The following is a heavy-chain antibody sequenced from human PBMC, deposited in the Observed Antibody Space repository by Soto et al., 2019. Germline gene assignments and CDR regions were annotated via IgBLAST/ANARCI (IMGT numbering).Heavy chain of an antibody. D-gene: IGHD5-12*01. Sequence: SETLSLTCSVSGGSINSNAYYWSWIRQPPGKGLEWLGYIHNSGSSHYRPSLKSRLNISLDTSKNQFSLKVTSVTPADTAVYSCARLRDGYNSFDYWGLGILVTAPQ. J-gene: IGHJ4*02. CDR3: ARLRDGYNSFDY. CDR2: IHNSGSS. V-gene: IGHV4-30-4*01. CDR1: GGSINSNAYY.